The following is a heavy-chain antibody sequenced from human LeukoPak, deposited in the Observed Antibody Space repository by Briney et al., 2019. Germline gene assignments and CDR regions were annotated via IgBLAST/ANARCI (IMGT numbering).Heavy chain of an antibody. D-gene: IGHD2-15*01. V-gene: IGHV3-7*03. J-gene: IGHJ6*03. Sequence: PGGSLRLSCAAFRFIFSSYWMSWVRQAPGKGLEWVAHIKQDGSEKYYVDSVKGRFTISRDNGQNSLHLQMNSLRAEDTAVYYCARVLRYCSGGNCYSGGLGYMDVWGKGTTVTISS. CDR3: ARVLRYCSGGNCYSGGLGYMDV. CDR1: RFIFSSYW. CDR2: IKQDGSEK.